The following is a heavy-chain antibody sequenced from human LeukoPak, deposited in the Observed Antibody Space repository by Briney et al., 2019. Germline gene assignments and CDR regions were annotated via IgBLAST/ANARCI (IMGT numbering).Heavy chain of an antibody. J-gene: IGHJ5*02. CDR2: VFYSGRT. V-gene: IGHV4-59*01. Sequence: SETLSLTCTVSGGSISSYYWSWIRQPPGKGLEWIGYVFYSGRTDHNPSLKSRLTISVDTSKNQFSLKLSSVTAADTAVYYCARDRGRENYGGNSELIWFDPWGQGTLVTVSS. CDR3: ARDRGRENYGGNSELIWFDP. CDR1: GGSISSYY. D-gene: IGHD4-23*01.